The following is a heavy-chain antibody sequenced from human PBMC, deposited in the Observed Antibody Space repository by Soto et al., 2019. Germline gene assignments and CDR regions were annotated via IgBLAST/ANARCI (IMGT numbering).Heavy chain of an antibody. CDR1: GFTFRNYA. V-gene: IGHV3-23*01. J-gene: IGHJ6*02. D-gene: IGHD2-15*01. CDR3: ARGYCSAVGCYVHYYYGFDV. CDR2: ISSNGGSA. Sequence: GGSLRLSCAAAGFTFRNYAMNWVRQAPGAGLELVSSISSNGGSAYYADAVKGRFTISRDNSKNTLYLQMNSLRADDTAVYYCARGYCSAVGCYVHYYYGFDVWGQGTTVTVSS.